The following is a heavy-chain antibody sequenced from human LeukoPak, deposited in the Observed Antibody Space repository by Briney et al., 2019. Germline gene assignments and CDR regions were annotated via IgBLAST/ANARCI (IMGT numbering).Heavy chain of an antibody. CDR2: IDTNSGGT. V-gene: IGHV1-2*02. CDR3: ASEAYCSGGSCSLHRVAS. J-gene: IGHJ4*02. D-gene: IGHD2-15*01. CDR1: GCTFTAYY. Sequence: GASVKVSCKASGCTFTAYYMHWVRQAPGQGLEWMGWIDTNSGGTNYAQKFQGRVTITRDTSIGTAYMELSSLIPDDTAVYYCASEAYCSGGSCSLHRVASWGQGTLVTVSS.